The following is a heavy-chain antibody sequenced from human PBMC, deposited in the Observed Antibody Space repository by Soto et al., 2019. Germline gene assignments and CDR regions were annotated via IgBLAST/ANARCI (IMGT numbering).Heavy chain of an antibody. J-gene: IGHJ3*02. Sequence: GGSRRLSCAASGFTSSSFWMNWVRQAPGKRPEWVANISPDGSETYYVDSVMGRFTISRDNAQNSLNLQMNSLRGEDTAVYYCARERFRSFDIWGQGTMVTVSS. CDR1: GFTSSSFW. CDR2: ISPDGSET. V-gene: IGHV3-7*01. D-gene: IGHD3-10*01. CDR3: ARERFRSFDI.